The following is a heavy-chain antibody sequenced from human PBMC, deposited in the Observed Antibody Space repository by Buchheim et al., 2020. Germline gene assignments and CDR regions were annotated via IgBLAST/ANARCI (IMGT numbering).Heavy chain of an antibody. Sequence: QVQLQQWGAGLLKPSETLSLTCAVYGGSFSDSYWSWIRQPPGKGLEWIGEIIHSGSTNYNPSLKSRVTISVDTSKNQFFLKLSSVTAADTAVYYCARRSDDSSGYYPKGWSWFDPWGQRTL. D-gene: IGHD3-22*01. CDR3: ARRSDDSSGYYPKGWSWFDP. J-gene: IGHJ5*02. CDR1: GGSFSDSY. V-gene: IGHV4-34*12. CDR2: IIHSGST.